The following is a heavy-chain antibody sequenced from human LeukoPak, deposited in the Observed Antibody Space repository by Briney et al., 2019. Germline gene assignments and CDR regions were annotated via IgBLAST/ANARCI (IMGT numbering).Heavy chain of an antibody. D-gene: IGHD6-13*01. CDR2: IKGDRSEK. V-gene: IGHV3-7*01. CDR3: ARDGPATDTDLDC. J-gene: IGHJ4*02. CDR1: GFSFSSHW. Sequence: PGGSLRLSCAASGFSFSSHWMNWVRHAPGKGLQGVATIKGDRSEKFYVDSVKGRFTISRDNAKNSLYLQMNILRADDTAVYYCARDGPATDTDLDCWGQGTLVIVSS.